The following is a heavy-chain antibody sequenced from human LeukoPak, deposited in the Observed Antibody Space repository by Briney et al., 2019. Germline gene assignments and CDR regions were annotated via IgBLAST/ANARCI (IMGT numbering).Heavy chain of an antibody. D-gene: IGHD1-14*01. J-gene: IGHJ4*02. CDR1: GFSVSNNY. Sequence: GGSLRLSCAASGFSVSNNYMSWVRQAPGKGLEEVSVIYSRGATYYADSVKGRFTISRDNSKNTLYLQMNSLRVEDTAVYYCAARNYWGQGTLVTVSS. CDR3: AARNY. V-gene: IGHV3-53*01. CDR2: IYSRGAT.